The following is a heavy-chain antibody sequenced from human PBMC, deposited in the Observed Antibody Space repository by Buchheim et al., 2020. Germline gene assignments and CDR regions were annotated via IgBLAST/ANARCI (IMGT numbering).Heavy chain of an antibody. CDR1: GYTFSTSS. D-gene: IGHD3-22*01. V-gene: IGHV1-46*01. CDR2: INPSGGRP. J-gene: IGHJ4*02. Sequence: QVQLVQSGPELKKPGASVKVSCKASGYTFSTSSMHWVRQAPGQGLEWMGIINPSGGRPTYAQTFQGRGTMTTDTSTNTVHMELSSLTSEDTAFYYCARDYYEVPEFWGQGTL. CDR3: ARDYYEVPEF.